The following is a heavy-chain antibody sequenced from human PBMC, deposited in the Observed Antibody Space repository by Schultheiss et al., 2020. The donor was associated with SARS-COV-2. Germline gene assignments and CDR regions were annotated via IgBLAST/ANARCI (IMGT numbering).Heavy chain of an antibody. J-gene: IGHJ6*02. D-gene: IGHD3-16*02. CDR3: TTNYVWGSYRYTGYYYGMDV. CDR2: IKSETDGGTT. CDR1: GFTFNNAW. Sequence: GGSLRLSCAASGFTFNNAWMSWVRQAPGKGLEWVGRIKSETDGGTTDYAAPVKGRFTISRDDSNDTLYLQMNSLKTEDTAVYYCTTNYVWGSYRYTGYYYGMDVWGQGTTVTVSS. V-gene: IGHV3-15*01.